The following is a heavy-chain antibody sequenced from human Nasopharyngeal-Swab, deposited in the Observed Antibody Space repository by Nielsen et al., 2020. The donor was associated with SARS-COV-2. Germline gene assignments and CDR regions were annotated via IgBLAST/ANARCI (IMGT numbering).Heavy chain of an antibody. J-gene: IGHJ6*02. D-gene: IGHD3-10*01. V-gene: IGHV4-30-2*06. CDR3: ASVRGYYYGMDV. CDR2: IYHSGST. Sequence: WIRQSPGKGLEWIGYIYHSGSTYYNPSLKSRVTISVDRSKNQFSLKLSSVTAADTAVYYCASVRGYYYGMDVWGQGTTVTVSS.